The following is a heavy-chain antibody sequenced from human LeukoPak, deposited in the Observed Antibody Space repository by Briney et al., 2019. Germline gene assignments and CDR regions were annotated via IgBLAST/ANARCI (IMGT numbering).Heavy chain of an antibody. CDR3: GRVAYCGGDCHPYYFDY. D-gene: IGHD2-21*02. CDR2: ISAYNGNT. CDR1: GYTFTSYG. J-gene: IGHJ4*02. Sequence: LGASVKVSCKASGYTFTSYGISWVRQAPGQGLEWMGWISAYNGNTNYAQKLQGRVTMTTDTSTSTAYMELRSLRSDDTAVYYCGRVAYCGGDCHPYYFDYWGQGTLVTVSS. V-gene: IGHV1-18*01.